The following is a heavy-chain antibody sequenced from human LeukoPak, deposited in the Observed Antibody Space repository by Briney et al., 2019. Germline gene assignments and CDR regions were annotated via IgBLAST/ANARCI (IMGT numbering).Heavy chain of an antibody. V-gene: IGHV3-30*18. CDR2: ISYDGSNK. J-gene: IGHJ3*02. D-gene: IGHD2-2*01. CDR3: AKNPDEGLVVVPAAPGFDI. CDR1: GFTFSSYG. Sequence: GGSLRLCSAASGFTFSSYGMHWVRQAPGKGLEWVAVISYDGSNKYYADSVKGRFTISRDNSKNMLYLQMNSLRAKDTAVYYCAKNPDEGLVVVPAAPGFDIWGQGTMVTVSS.